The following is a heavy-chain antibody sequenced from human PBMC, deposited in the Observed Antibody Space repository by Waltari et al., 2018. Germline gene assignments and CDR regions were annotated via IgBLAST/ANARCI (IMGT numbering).Heavy chain of an antibody. CDR3: ARGPTGTVARVYWFDP. J-gene: IGHJ5*02. D-gene: IGHD1-1*01. V-gene: IGHV1-46*01. Sequence: QVQLVQSGAEVKKPGASVKVSCKASGYTFTSYYMHWVRQAPGQGLEWMGIINPSGGSTSYAQKCQGRVTMTRDTSTSTVYMELSSLRSEDTAVYYCARGPTGTVARVYWFDPWGQGTLVTVSS. CDR1: GYTFTSYY. CDR2: INPSGGST.